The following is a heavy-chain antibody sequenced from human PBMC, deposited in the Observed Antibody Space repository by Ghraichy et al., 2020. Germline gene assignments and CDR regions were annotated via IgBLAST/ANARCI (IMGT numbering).Heavy chain of an antibody. J-gene: IGHJ4*02. Sequence: SQTLSLTCTVSGGSISTYYWSWIRQPPGKGLEWIGYIFYSGGTNYNPSLKSRVPISIDTSKNQFSLRLSPVTAADTAVYYCARGRGWYETVDYWGQGTLVTVSS. D-gene: IGHD6-19*01. V-gene: IGHV4-59*01. CDR3: ARGRGWYETVDY. CDR1: GGSISTYY. CDR2: IFYSGGT.